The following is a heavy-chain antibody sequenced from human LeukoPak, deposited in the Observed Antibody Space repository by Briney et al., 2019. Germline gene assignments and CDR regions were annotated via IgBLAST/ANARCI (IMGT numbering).Heavy chain of an antibody. CDR1: GFTFSSYV. CDR3: AKDRDSTSWFLFPDY. Sequence: GGSLRLSCAASGFTFSSYVLSWVRQAPGKGLEWVSAISGSGGGTYYADSVKGRFTISRDNSKNTLYLQMNSLRAEDTAVYYCAKDRDSTSWFLFPDYWGQGTLVTVSS. D-gene: IGHD6-13*01. J-gene: IGHJ4*02. CDR2: ISGSGGGT. V-gene: IGHV3-23*01.